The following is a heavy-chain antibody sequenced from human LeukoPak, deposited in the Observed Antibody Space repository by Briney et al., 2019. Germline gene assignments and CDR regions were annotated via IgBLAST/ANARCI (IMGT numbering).Heavy chain of an antibody. Sequence: SETRSLTCTVSGGSISSYYWSWIRQPPGKGLEWIGYIYYSGSTNYNPSLKSRVTISVDTSKNQFSLKLSSVTAADTAVYYCARVYSSGWYYVYFDYWGQGTLVTVSS. CDR2: IYYSGST. CDR1: GGSISSYY. V-gene: IGHV4-59*08. CDR3: ARVYSSGWYYVYFDY. J-gene: IGHJ4*02. D-gene: IGHD6-19*01.